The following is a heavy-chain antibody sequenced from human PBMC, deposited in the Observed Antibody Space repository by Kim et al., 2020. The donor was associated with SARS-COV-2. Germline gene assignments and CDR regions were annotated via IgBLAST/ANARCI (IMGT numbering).Heavy chain of an antibody. CDR1: GGSISSYY. CDR3: ARVPARGQTVSGGEFDT. CDR2: IYYSGST. Sequence: SETLSLTCTVSGGSISSYYWSWIRQPPGKGLEWIGYIYYSGSTNYNPSLKSRVTISVDTSKNQFSLKLSSVTAADTAVYYCARVPARGQTVSGGEFDTWGQGTLVTVSS. D-gene: IGHD2-21*01. J-gene: IGHJ5*02. V-gene: IGHV4-59*01.